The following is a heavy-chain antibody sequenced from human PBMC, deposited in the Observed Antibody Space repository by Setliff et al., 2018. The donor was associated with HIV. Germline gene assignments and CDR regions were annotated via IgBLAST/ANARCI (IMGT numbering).Heavy chain of an antibody. V-gene: IGHV1-69*13. CDR1: GDTFNSYA. Sequence: GASVKVSCKASGDTFNSYAISWVRQAPGQGLEWMGGVIPIFGTANYAQKFQGRVTITADESISTAYMELTSLRLDDTAIYYCARGRDYHGSGSYWAKDVWGQGTTVTVSS. J-gene: IGHJ6*02. CDR3: ARGRDYHGSGSYWAKDV. CDR2: VIPIFGTA. D-gene: IGHD3-10*01.